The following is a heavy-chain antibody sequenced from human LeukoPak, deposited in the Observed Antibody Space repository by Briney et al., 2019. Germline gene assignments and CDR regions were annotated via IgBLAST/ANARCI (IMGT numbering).Heavy chain of an antibody. CDR3: AKDEEARQSTY. CDR1: GFTFSSYA. J-gene: IGHJ4*02. Sequence: QPGGSLRLSCAASGFTFSSYAMSWVRQAPGKGLEGVSAISGSGGRTYYADSVKGRFTISRDNSKNTLYLQMNSLRAEDTAVYYCAKDEEARQSTYWGQGTLVTVSS. CDR2: ISGSGGRT. V-gene: IGHV3-23*01. D-gene: IGHD6-6*01.